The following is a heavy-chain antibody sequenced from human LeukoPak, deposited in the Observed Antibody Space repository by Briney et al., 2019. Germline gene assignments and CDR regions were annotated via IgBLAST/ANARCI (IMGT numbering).Heavy chain of an antibody. J-gene: IGHJ4*02. CDR1: GFTFDDYA. V-gene: IGHV3-9*01. CDR3: AKGSGSYYFDY. Sequence: GGSLRLSYAASGFTFDDYAMHWVRQAPGKGLEWVSGISWNSGSIGYADSVKGRFTISRDNAKNSLYLQMNSLRAEDTALYYCAKGSGSYYFDYWGQGTLVTVSS. CDR2: ISWNSGSI. D-gene: IGHD1-26*01.